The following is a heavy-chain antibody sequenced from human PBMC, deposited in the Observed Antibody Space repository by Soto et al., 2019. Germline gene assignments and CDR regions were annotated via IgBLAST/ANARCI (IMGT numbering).Heavy chain of an antibody. CDR3: ARDSYTRY. CDR1: GFIVSSNY. J-gene: IGHJ4*02. CDR2: IYNDGST. D-gene: IGHD4-4*01. Sequence: EVQLVESGGGLVQPGGSLRLSCAASGFIVSSNYMSWVRLAPGKGLEWVSIIYNDGSTYYADSVKGRFTISRDNSKNTLYLQILSLRAEDTAVYYCARDSYTRYWGQGTLVTVSS. V-gene: IGHV3-66*01.